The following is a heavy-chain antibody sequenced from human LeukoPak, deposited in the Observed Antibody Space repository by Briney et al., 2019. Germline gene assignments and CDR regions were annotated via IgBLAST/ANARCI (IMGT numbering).Heavy chain of an antibody. CDR3: TKGGGTGYSSSWYSN. V-gene: IGHV3-30*18. Sequence: GGSLRLSCAASGFTFSSYGMNWVRQAPGKGLEWVAVISFDENNKYYADSVKGRFTISRDNSKNTLYLQMNSLRADDTAVYYCTKGGGTGYSSSWYSNWGQGTLVTVSS. D-gene: IGHD6-13*01. CDR2: ISFDENNK. CDR1: GFTFSSYG. J-gene: IGHJ4*02.